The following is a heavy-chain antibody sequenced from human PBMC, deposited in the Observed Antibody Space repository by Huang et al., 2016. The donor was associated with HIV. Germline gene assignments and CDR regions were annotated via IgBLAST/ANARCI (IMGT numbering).Heavy chain of an antibody. D-gene: IGHD2-15*01. V-gene: IGHV3-21*01. CDR1: GFLFTTFT. CDR2: ISGSGSSI. Sequence: EVQLEESGGALVKPGGSLRLSCAATGFLFTTFTMHWVRQAPGKVMEGVSAISGSGSSIYYADAVKGRFTISRDNTKKSLYLQMSSLSVDDTAFYFCARGGPVGYFNLWGHGTLVSVSS. J-gene: IGHJ4*03. CDR3: ARGGPVGYFNL.